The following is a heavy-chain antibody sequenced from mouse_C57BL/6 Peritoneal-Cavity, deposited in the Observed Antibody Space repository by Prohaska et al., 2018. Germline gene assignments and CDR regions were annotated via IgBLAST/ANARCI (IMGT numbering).Heavy chain of an antibody. Sequence: DVQLQESGPGLVKPSQSLSLTCSVTGYSITRCSYWNWIRQFPGTKLEWMGYISYDGSNNYNPSLKNRISITRDTSKNQFFLKLNSVTTEDTATYYCASLYDGYSLDYWGQGTTLTVSS. CDR1: GYSITRCSY. CDR3: ASLYDGYSLDY. CDR2: ISYDGSN. J-gene: IGHJ2*01. D-gene: IGHD2-3*01. V-gene: IGHV3-6*01.